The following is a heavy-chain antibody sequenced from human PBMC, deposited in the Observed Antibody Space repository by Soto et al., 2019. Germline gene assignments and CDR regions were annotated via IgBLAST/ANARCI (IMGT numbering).Heavy chain of an antibody. J-gene: IGHJ4*02. V-gene: IGHV1-46*01. CDR1: GYTFTSYY. CDR3: ASGDYYDSSGYYSHFDY. D-gene: IGHD3-22*01. Sequence: VKVSCKASGYTFTSYYMHWVRQAPGQGLEWMGIINPSGGSTSYAQKFQGRVTMTRDTSTSTVYTELSSLRSEDTAVYYCASGDYYDSSGYYSHFDYWGQGTLVTVSS. CDR2: INPSGGST.